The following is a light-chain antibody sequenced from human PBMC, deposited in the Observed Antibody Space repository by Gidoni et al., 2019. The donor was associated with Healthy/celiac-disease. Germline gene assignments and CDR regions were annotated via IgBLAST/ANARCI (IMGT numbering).Light chain of an antibody. Sequence: EIVLTQSPATLSLSPGERATLSCRASQSVSSYLAWYQKKPGQAPRLLSYDASNRATVIPAMFGGSVSGKVFTLTISSLDPEDFAVYYCQQRSNWFTFGPGTKVDIK. CDR1: QSVSSY. CDR2: DAS. J-gene: IGKJ3*01. CDR3: QQRSNWFT. V-gene: IGKV3-11*01.